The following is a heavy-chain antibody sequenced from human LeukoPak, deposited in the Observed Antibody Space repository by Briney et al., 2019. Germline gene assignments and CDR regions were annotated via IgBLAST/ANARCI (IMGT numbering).Heavy chain of an antibody. Sequence: PSETLSLTCTVSGGSISSSSYYWGWIRQAPGKGLEWVSAISGSGGTTYYADSVKGRFTISRDNSKNTLHLQMNSLRAEDTAAYYCAKFAQRYCSGGSCHPFDYWGQGTLVTVSS. V-gene: IGHV3-23*01. D-gene: IGHD2-15*01. CDR2: ISGSGGTT. J-gene: IGHJ4*02. CDR1: GGSISSSSYY. CDR3: AKFAQRYCSGGSCHPFDY.